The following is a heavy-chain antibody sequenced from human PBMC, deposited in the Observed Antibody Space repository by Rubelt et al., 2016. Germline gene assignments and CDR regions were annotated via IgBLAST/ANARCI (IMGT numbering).Heavy chain of an antibody. CDR2: VYSGGST. CDR1: GFTVSSNY. Sequence: EVQLVESGGGLVQPGGSLRLSCAASGFTVSSNYMSWVCQAPGQGMEWVSVVYSGGSTYYAHSVKGRLTSSGGNSKKTLYLQMNSLRAEDTAVDYCARNWGFDYWGQGTLVTVSS. J-gene: IGHJ4*02. D-gene: IGHD7-27*01. CDR3: ARNWGFDY. V-gene: IGHV3-66*01.